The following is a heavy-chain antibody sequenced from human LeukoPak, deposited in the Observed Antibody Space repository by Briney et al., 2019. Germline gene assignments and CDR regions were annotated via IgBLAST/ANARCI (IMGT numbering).Heavy chain of an antibody. Sequence: PSGTLSLTCTVSGGSISSSSYYWGWIRQPPGKGLEWIGSIYYSGSTYYNPSLKSRVTISVDTSKNQFSLKLSSVTAADTAVYYCARDTLGPRGSSWYPYYFDYWGQGTLVTVSS. J-gene: IGHJ4*02. CDR1: GGSISSSSYY. V-gene: IGHV4-39*07. D-gene: IGHD6-13*01. CDR2: IYYSGST. CDR3: ARDTLGPRGSSWYPYYFDY.